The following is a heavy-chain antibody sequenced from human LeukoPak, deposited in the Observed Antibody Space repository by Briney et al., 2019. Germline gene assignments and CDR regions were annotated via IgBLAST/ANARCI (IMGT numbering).Heavy chain of an antibody. V-gene: IGHV3-7*01. D-gene: IGHD3-22*01. CDR3: ARVPTYDSSGYLDY. Sequence: GGSLRLSCAASGFTFSSYWMSWVRQAPGKGLEWVANIKQDGSEKYYVDSVKGRFTISRDNAKNSLYLQMNSLRAEDTAVYYCARVPTYDSSGYLDYWGQGTLVTVSS. CDR2: IKQDGSEK. J-gene: IGHJ4*02. CDR1: GFTFSSYW.